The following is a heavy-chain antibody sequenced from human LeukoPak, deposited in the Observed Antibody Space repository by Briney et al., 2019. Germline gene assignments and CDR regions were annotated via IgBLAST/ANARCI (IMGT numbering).Heavy chain of an antibody. V-gene: IGHV3-33*06. CDR2: IWYDGSNK. D-gene: IGHD3-22*01. CDR3: AKEHYYDSSGLFDY. J-gene: IGHJ4*02. CDR1: GFTFSSYG. Sequence: QSGGSLRLSCAASGFTFSSYGMHWVRQAPGKGLEWVAVIWYDGSNKYYADSVKGRFTISRDNSKNTLYLQMNSLRAEDTAVYYCAKEHYYDSSGLFDYWGQGTLVTVSS.